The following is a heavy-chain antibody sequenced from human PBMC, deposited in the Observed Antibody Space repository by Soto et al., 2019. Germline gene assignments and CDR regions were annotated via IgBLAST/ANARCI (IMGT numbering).Heavy chain of an antibody. CDR3: GHLGDFWRGYYSFYM. CDR2: IYWDDDK. J-gene: IGHJ3*02. Sequence: QITLKESGPTLVKPTQTLTLTCTFSGFSLTTSGVGVGWIRQPPGKTLEWLALIYWDDDKRTRPSLSSRLTIAKATSKNQVVVRMTNMVPVDTATYFCGHLGDFWRGYYSFYMWGPGTIVSVSS. V-gene: IGHV2-5*02. CDR1: GFSLTTSGVG. D-gene: IGHD3-3*01.